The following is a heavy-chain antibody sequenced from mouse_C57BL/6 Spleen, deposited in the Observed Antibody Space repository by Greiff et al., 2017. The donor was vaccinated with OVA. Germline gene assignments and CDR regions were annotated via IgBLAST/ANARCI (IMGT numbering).Heavy chain of an antibody. D-gene: IGHD2-3*01. CDR2: IYPGSGST. V-gene: IGHV1-55*01. CDR3: ARSDDGYYAAMDY. J-gene: IGHJ4*01. CDR1: GYTFTSYW. Sequence: QVQLQQPGAELVKPGASVKMSCKASGYTFTSYWITWVKQRPGQGLEWIGDIYPGSGSTNYNEKFKSKATLTVDTSSSTAYMQLSSLTSEDSAVYYGARSDDGYYAAMDYWGQGTAVTVSS.